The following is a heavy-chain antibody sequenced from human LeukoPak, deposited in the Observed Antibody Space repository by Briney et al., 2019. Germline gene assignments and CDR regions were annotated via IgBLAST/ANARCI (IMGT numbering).Heavy chain of an antibody. CDR2: ISYDGSNK. J-gene: IGHJ4*02. Sequence: PGGSLRLSCAASGFTFSSYAMHWVRQAPGKGLEWVAVISYDGSNKYYADSVKGRFTISRDNSKNTLYLQMNSLRAEDTAVYYCARDLAVLWFGEGEAFDYWGQGTLVTVSS. CDR1: GFTFSSYA. CDR3: ARDLAVLWFGEGEAFDY. V-gene: IGHV3-30-3*01. D-gene: IGHD3-10*01.